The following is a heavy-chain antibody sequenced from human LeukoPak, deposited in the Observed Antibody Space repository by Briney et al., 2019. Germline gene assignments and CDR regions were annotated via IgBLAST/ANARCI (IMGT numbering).Heavy chain of an antibody. CDR1: GGSISPYY. J-gene: IGHJ5*02. V-gene: IGHV4-59*01. CDR2: IYYSGST. Sequence: PSETLSLTCTVSGGSISPYYWSWIRQPPGKGLEWIGYIYYSGSTNYNPSLKSRVTISVDTSKNQFSLILSSVTAADTAVYYCATVAPSGNWFDPWGQGTLVTISS. D-gene: IGHD1-1*01. CDR3: ATVAPSGNWFDP.